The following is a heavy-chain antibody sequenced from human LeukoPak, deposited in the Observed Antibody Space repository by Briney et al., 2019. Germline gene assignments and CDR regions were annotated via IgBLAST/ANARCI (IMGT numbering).Heavy chain of an antibody. Sequence: SETLSLTCSVSGVSISSHYWNWIRQPAGKGLEWIGRISISGSTNHNPSLKSRVTMSVDTSKYHFSLKLSSVTAADTAVYYCARERFPDQYFDYWGQGILVTASS. CDR3: ARERFPDQYFDY. J-gene: IGHJ4*02. CDR2: ISISGST. D-gene: IGHD2-21*01. CDR1: GVSISSHY. V-gene: IGHV4-4*07.